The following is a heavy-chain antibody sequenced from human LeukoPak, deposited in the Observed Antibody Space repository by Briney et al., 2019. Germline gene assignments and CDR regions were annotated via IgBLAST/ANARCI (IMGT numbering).Heavy chain of an antibody. V-gene: IGHV3-64*01. D-gene: IGHD3-10*01. Sequence: GGSLRLSCAASGFTFSSYAMHWVRQAPGKGLEYVSAISSNGGSTYYANSVKGRFTISRDNSKNTLYLQMGSLRAEDMAVYYCARSQNSYGSGSYYNGPWYFDLWGRGTLVTVSS. CDR3: ARSQNSYGSGSYYNGPWYFDL. J-gene: IGHJ2*01. CDR2: ISSNGGST. CDR1: GFTFSSYA.